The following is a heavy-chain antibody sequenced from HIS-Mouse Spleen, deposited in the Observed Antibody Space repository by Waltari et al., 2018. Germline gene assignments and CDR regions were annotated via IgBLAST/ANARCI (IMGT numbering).Heavy chain of an antibody. V-gene: IGHV4-59*01. D-gene: IGHD1-1*01. CDR1: VGSISSYY. Sequence: QVQLQESGPGLVKPSETLSLTCTVSVGSISSYYWSWIRQPPGKGLEWIGYIYYSGSTNYNPSLKSRVTISVDTSKNQFSLKLSSVTAADTAVYYCARERTGTTSDWFDPWGQGTLVTVSS. CDR2: IYYSGST. J-gene: IGHJ5*02. CDR3: ARERTGTTSDWFDP.